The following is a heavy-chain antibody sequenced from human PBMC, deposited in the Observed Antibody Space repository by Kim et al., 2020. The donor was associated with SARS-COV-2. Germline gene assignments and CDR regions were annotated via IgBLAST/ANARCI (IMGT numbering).Heavy chain of an antibody. CDR1: GGSISSYY. CDR2: IYYSGST. D-gene: IGHD3-3*01. J-gene: IGHJ5*02. V-gene: IGHV4-59*13. Sequence: SETLSLTCTVSGGSISSYYWSWIRQPPGKGLEWIGYIYYSGSTNYNPSLKSRVTISVDTSKNQFSLKLSSVTAADTAVYYCAREGAPYYDFWSGYHNWFDPWGQGTLVTVSS. CDR3: AREGAPYYDFWSGYHNWFDP.